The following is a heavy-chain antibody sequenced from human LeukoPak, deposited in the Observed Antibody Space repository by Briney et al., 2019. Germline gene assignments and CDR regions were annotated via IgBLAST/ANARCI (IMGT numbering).Heavy chain of an antibody. Sequence: GGSLRLSCAASGFTFSSYAMSWVRQAPGKALEWVSAISGSGDSTYYADSVKGRFTISRDNSKNTLYLQMNSLRAEDTAVYYCAKSSLDFSPIKQWLVSFDYWGQGTLVTVSS. V-gene: IGHV3-23*01. J-gene: IGHJ4*02. CDR3: AKSSLDFSPIKQWLVSFDY. CDR2: ISGSGDST. D-gene: IGHD6-19*01. CDR1: GFTFSSYA.